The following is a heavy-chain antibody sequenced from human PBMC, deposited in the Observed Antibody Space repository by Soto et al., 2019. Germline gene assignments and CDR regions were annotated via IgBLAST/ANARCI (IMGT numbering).Heavy chain of an antibody. J-gene: IGHJ5*02. D-gene: IGHD2-15*01. V-gene: IGHV3-23*01. CDR1: GFTFSSYA. Sequence: GGSLRLSCAASGFTFSSYAMSWVRQAPGKGLEWVSAISGSGGSTYYADSVKGRFTISRDNSKNTLYLQMNSLRAEDTAVYYCAKGGHCSGGSCYSVTWFDPWGQGTQVTVSS. CDR2: ISGSGGST. CDR3: AKGGHCSGGSCYSVTWFDP.